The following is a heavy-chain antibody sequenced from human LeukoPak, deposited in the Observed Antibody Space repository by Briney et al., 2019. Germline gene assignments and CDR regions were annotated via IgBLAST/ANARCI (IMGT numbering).Heavy chain of an antibody. CDR3: ARDPSWYVGKAFDY. J-gene: IGHJ4*02. Sequence: SETLSLTCAVYGGSFSGYYWSWIRQPPGKGLEWIGEINHSGSTNYNPSLKSRVTISVDTSKNQFSLKLSLVAAADAAVYCCARDPSWYVGKAFDYWGQGTLVTVSS. V-gene: IGHV4-34*01. CDR1: GGSFSGYY. CDR2: INHSGST. D-gene: IGHD6-13*01.